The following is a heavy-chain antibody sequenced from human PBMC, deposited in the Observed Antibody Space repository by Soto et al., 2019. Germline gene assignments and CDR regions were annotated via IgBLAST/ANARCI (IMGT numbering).Heavy chain of an antibody. Sequence: QVQLVQSGAEVKKPGASVKVSCKTSGYTFSSYGISWVRQAPGQGLEWMGWISAYNGNTNYAQKLQGRVTMTTDTTTSTGYMELRSLRSDDTAVYYVAREQRAATGPPKDYWGQGTLVTVSS. D-gene: IGHD6-13*01. J-gene: IGHJ4*02. CDR1: GYTFSSYG. CDR3: AREQRAATGPPKDY. V-gene: IGHV1-18*01. CDR2: ISAYNGNT.